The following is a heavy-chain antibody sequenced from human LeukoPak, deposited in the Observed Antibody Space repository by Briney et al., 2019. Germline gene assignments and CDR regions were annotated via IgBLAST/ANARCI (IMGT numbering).Heavy chain of an antibody. D-gene: IGHD6-19*01. CDR3: ARVPPIAVAGTRWLDP. J-gene: IGHJ5*02. CDR1: GGSISSGYY. Sequence: SQTLSLTCTVSGGSISSGYYWGWIRQPPGKGLEWIGEIYHSGSTNYNPSLKSRVTISVDKSKNQFSLKLSSVTAADTAVYYCARVPPIAVAGTRWLDPWGQGTLVTVSS. V-gene: IGHV4-38-2*02. CDR2: IYHSGST.